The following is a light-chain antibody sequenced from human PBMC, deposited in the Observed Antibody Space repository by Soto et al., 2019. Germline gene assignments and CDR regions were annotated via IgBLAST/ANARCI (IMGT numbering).Light chain of an antibody. CDR3: QQYDTFPRT. J-gene: IGKJ1*01. V-gene: IGKV1-5*01. CDR1: QTISSW. Sequence: DIQMTQSPSTLSGSVGDRVTITCRASQTISSWLAWYKQKPGKAPKFMIYDASTLETGVPSRFSGSGSGTEFTLTISSLQPDDFETFYCQQYDTFPRTFGQGTKVDIK. CDR2: DAS.